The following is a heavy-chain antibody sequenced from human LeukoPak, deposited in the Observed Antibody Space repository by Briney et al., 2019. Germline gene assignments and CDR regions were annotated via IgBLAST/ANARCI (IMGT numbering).Heavy chain of an antibody. J-gene: IGHJ4*02. CDR3: ASSPPARWPYDY. CDR1: GFTFSSYA. CDR2: ISYDGSNK. V-gene: IGHV3-30*01. D-gene: IGHD2-15*01. Sequence: GGSLRLSCAASGFTFSSYAMHWVRQAPGKGLEWVAVISYDGSNKYCADSVKGRFTISRDNSKNTLYLQMNSLRAEDTAVYYCASSPPARWPYDYWGQGTLVTVSS.